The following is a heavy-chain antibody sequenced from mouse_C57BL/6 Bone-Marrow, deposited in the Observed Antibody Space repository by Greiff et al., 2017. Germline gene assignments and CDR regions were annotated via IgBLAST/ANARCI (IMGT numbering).Heavy chain of an antibody. Sequence: VHVKQSGPVLVKPGASVKMSCTASGYTFTDYYMNWVKQSHGKSLEWIGVINPYNGGTSYNQKFKGKATLTVDKSSSTAYMELNSLTSEDSAVYYCATLRGYFDVWGTGTTVTVSS. CDR3: ATLRGYFDV. CDR1: GYTFTDYY. J-gene: IGHJ1*03. CDR2: INPYNGGT. V-gene: IGHV1-19*01.